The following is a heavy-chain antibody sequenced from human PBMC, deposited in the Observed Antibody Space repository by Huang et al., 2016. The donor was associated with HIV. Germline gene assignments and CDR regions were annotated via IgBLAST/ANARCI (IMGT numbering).Heavy chain of an antibody. CDR3: ARRWDWAAFDI. D-gene: IGHD1-26*01. CDR2: IYDDGST. Sequence: EVQLVESGGGLIQPGGSLRLSCAASGFTVSTNYMTCVLQAPGKGLEWVSIIYDDGSTFYTDSVRGRFTISRDNSNNTLYLQMNSLRPEDTAVFYCARRWDWAAFDIWGQGTMVTVFS. V-gene: IGHV3-53*01. CDR1: GFTVSTNY. J-gene: IGHJ3*02.